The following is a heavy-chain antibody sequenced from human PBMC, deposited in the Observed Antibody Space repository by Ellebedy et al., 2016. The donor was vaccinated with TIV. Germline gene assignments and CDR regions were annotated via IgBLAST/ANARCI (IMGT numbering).Heavy chain of an antibody. CDR3: AKDLGDYGVASGAFDM. CDR2: MSWNSGRI. D-gene: IGHD4-17*01. Sequence: PGGSLRLSCVASGFTFSDHYMSWVRQAPGKGLELVSGMSWNSGRIGYADSVKGRITISRDNAKNFLYVQMKSLRPEDTAVYYCAKDLGDYGVASGAFDMWGQGTMVTVSA. J-gene: IGHJ3*02. CDR1: GFTFSDHY. V-gene: IGHV3-9*01.